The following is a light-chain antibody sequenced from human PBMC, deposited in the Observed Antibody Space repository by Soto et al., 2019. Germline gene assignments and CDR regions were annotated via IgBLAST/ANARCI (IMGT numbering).Light chain of an antibody. CDR1: QSVSNNY. J-gene: IGKJ1*01. V-gene: IGKV3-15*01. CDR3: QQYINLWT. CDR2: GAS. Sequence: IVFTQSPGTLSFSPGEGATLSCRASQSVSNNYLAWYQQKPGQAPRLVISGASSRATGIPARFSGSGSGTEFTLTISSLQSEDFAVYYCQQYINLWTFGQGTKVDIK.